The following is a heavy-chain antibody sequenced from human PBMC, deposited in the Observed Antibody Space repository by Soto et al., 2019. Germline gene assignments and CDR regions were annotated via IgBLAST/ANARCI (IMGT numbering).Heavy chain of an antibody. CDR1: GYRFTSFW. Sequence: GESLNISCKGSGYRFTSFWIGWVRQMPGKGLEWLGIIYPGDADIRYTPSFQGQVTMSADKSISTAYLQWSSLKASDTAIYYCARGIEMARIGWFDPWGQVTLVTVSS. CDR3: ARGIEMARIGWFDP. V-gene: IGHV5-51*01. D-gene: IGHD5-12*01. J-gene: IGHJ5*02. CDR2: IYPGDADI.